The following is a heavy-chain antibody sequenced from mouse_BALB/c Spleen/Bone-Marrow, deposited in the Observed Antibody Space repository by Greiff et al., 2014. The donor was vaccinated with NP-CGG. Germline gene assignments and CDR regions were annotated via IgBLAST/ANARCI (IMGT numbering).Heavy chain of an antibody. Sequence: QVQLQQSGAELVRPGASVTLSCKASGYTFTDYEMHWLKQTHVHGLEWIGAIDPGTGGTAYKQKFKGRATLTTDKSSSTAYMELRSLTSEDSAVYYCTRLDSSGYGAYWGQGTLVTVSA. D-gene: IGHD3-2*01. J-gene: IGHJ3*01. CDR1: GYTFTDYE. CDR3: TRLDSSGYGAY. V-gene: IGHV1-15*01. CDR2: IDPGTGGT.